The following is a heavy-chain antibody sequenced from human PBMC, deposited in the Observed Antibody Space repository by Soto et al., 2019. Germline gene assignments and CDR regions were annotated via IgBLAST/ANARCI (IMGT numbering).Heavy chain of an antibody. Sequence: QVQLQESGPGLVKPSDTLSLTCAVSGYSISSSNWWGWIRQPPGKGLEWIGYIYYSGSTYYNPSLQSRVTKSVDTSQNPSSLKASSVTAVDRAVYFCARSSGSYGKDVWGQGTTVTVSS. J-gene: IGHJ6*02. CDR3: ARSSGSYGKDV. V-gene: IGHV4-28*01. CDR2: IYYSGST. D-gene: IGHD3-10*01. CDR1: GYSISSSNW.